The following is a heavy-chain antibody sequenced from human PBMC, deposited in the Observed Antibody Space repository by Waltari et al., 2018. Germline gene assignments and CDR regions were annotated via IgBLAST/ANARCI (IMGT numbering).Heavy chain of an antibody. D-gene: IGHD6-19*01. J-gene: IGHJ3*02. CDR1: GFTFSSHG. V-gene: IGHV3-33*01. Sequence: QVQLVESGGGVVQPGRSLRLSCAASGFTFSSHGMHWVRQAPGKGLEWVAVIWYDGSNKYYADSVKGRFTISRDNSKNTLYLQMNSLRAEDTAVYYCARVVYSSGTYDAFDIWGQGTMVTVSS. CDR2: IWYDGSNK. CDR3: ARVVYSSGTYDAFDI.